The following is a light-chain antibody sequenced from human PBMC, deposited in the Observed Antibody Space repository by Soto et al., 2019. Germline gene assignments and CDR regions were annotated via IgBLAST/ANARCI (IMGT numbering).Light chain of an antibody. CDR3: QQRSNWPMYT. CDR2: DAS. Sequence: EIVLTQSPAPLSLSPGERTTLSCRASQSVSSYLAWYQQKPGQAPRLLIYDASNRATGILARFSGSGSGTDFTLTISSLEPEDFAVYYCQQRSNWPMYTFGQGTKLEIK. V-gene: IGKV3-11*01. CDR1: QSVSSY. J-gene: IGKJ2*01.